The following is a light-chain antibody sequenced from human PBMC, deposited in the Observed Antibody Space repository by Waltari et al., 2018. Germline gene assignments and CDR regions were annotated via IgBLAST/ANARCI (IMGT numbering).Light chain of an antibody. Sequence: QSALTQPPSASGSPGQSVTISCSGPNSAIGTYNYVSWFQQHPGRAPKLLIYEVNKRPSGVPDRFSGSKSDNRASLTVSGLQADDEAVYHCSSYAGSNTLVFGGGTRLTVL. V-gene: IGLV2-8*01. CDR2: EVN. J-gene: IGLJ2*01. CDR1: NSAIGTYNY. CDR3: SSYAGSNTLV.